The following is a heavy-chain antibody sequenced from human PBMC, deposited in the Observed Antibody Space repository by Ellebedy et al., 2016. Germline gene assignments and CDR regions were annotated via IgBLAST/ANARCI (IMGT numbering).Heavy chain of an antibody. V-gene: IGHV1-46*01. CDR1: GYTFTSHY. J-gene: IGHJ4*02. CDR2: INPSGGST. Sequence: ASVKVSCKASGYTFTSHYIHWVRQAPGQGLEWMGLINPSGGSTSYAQKFQGRVTMTRDTSTSTVYMELSSLRSDDTAVYYCARAVTTGGINVFDYWGQGTLVTVSS. D-gene: IGHD2-15*01. CDR3: ARAVTTGGINVFDY.